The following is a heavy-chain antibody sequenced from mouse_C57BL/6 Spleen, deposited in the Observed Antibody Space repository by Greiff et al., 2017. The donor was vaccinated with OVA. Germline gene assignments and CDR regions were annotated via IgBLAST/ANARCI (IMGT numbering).Heavy chain of an antibody. CDR1: GYTFTSYW. J-gene: IGHJ1*03. CDR3: ATLDWYFDV. CDR2: IDPSDSYT. V-gene: IGHV1-69*01. Sequence: QVQLQQSGAELVMPGASVKLSCKASGYTFTSYWMHWVKQRPGQGLEWIGEIDPSDSYTNYNQKFKGKSTLTVDKSSSTAYMQLSSLTSEDSAVYYCATLDWYFDVWGTGTTVTVSS.